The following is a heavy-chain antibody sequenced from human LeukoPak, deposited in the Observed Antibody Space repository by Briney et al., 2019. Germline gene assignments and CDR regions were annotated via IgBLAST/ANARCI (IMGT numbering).Heavy chain of an antibody. CDR3: ARDNLAAIAGWGLDY. CDR1: GFTFSSYG. CDR2: ISYDGSNK. V-gene: IGHV3-30*03. Sequence: GGSLRLSCAASGFTFSSYGMHWVRQAPGKGLEWVAVISYDGSNKYYADSVKGRFTISRDNSKNTLYLQMNSLRAEDTAVYYCARDNLAAIAGWGLDYWGQGTLVTVSS. D-gene: IGHD2-15*01. J-gene: IGHJ4*02.